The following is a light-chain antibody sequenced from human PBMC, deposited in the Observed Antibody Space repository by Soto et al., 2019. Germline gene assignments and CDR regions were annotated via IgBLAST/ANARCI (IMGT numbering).Light chain of an antibody. CDR1: QSVSNNY. Sequence: EIVWTQSPGTLSLSPGERATLSCRTSQSVSNNYLAWYQQKPGQAPRLLIYGASSRATGIPDRFSGSGSGTDFTLTISSLEPEDSAVYYCQQRHMWPITFGQGTRLENK. CDR3: QQRHMWPIT. J-gene: IGKJ5*01. V-gene: IGKV3D-20*02. CDR2: GAS.